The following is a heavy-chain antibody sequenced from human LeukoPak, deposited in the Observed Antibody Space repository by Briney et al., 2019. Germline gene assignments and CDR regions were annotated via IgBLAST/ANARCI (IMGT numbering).Heavy chain of an antibody. CDR2: INHSGST. V-gene: IGHV4-34*01. D-gene: IGHD6-6*01. J-gene: IGHJ4*02. CDR1: GGSFSGYY. Sequence: SETLSLTCAVYGGSFSGYYWSWIRQPPVKGLEWIGEINHSGSTNYNPSLKSRVTISVDTSKNQFSLKLSSVTAADTAVYYCARGPWGQLVYWGQGTLVTVSS. CDR3: ARGPWGQLVY.